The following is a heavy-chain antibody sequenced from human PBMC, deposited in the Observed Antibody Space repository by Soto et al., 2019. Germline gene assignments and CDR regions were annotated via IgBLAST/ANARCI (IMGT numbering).Heavy chain of an antibody. D-gene: IGHD3-10*01. CDR3: AKDRGDGSGRGLDY. CDR1: GFTFSNFG. V-gene: IGHV3-30*18. J-gene: IGHJ4*02. Sequence: QVQLVESGGGVVQPGRSLRLSCAASGFTFSNFGMHWVRQAPGKGLEWVALTSADGTVKYYSDSVKGRFTISRDNSKNTLSLQMNSLGGEDTAIYYCAKDRGDGSGRGLDYWGQGTLLTVSS. CDR2: TSADGTVK.